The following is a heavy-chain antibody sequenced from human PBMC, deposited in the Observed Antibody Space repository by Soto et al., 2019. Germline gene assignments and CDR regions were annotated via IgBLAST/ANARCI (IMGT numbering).Heavy chain of an antibody. CDR2: INSDGSST. CDR1: GFTFSSYW. D-gene: IGHD2-2*01. Sequence: EVQLVESGGGLVQPGGSLRLSCAASGFTFSSYWMHWVRQAPGKGLVWVSRINSDGSSTSYADSVKGRFTISRDNATNTLYLQLTSLRAEDKVVYYCARSQGQDQLLSYDAFDIWGQGTMVTVSS. J-gene: IGHJ3*02. CDR3: ARSQGQDQLLSYDAFDI. V-gene: IGHV3-74*01.